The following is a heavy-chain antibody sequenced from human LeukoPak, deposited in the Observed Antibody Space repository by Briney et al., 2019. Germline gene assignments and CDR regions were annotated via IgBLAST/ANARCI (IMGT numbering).Heavy chain of an antibody. D-gene: IGHD6-13*01. CDR3: ASGPYPAAGTDHKFDY. Sequence: PSDSLSLTCTVSGASISSYYWSWIRQPPGKGLEWIGYIFYRGATHYNPSLKSRVTISVDTSKNQFSLRLTSVTAADTAVYYCASGPYPAAGTDHKFDYWGQGILVTVFS. CDR2: IFYRGAT. J-gene: IGHJ4*02. CDR1: GASISSYY. V-gene: IGHV4-59*07.